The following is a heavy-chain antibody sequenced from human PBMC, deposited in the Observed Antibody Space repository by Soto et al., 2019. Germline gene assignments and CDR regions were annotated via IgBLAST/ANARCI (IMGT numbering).Heavy chain of an antibody. J-gene: IGHJ4*01. Sequence: GGSLRLSCAASGFTFGSYWMSWVRQARGKGLERLAPIKMDASEKKYVDSVKGGFTMSRDNAKNSLYLQMDSLRAEDTAVYYCARDSGYCSGASVNHYLDYWGHGTLVTVSS. CDR2: IKMDASEK. D-gene: IGHD3-10*01. V-gene: IGHV3-7*01. CDR3: ARDSGYCSGASVNHYLDY. CDR1: GFTFGSYW.